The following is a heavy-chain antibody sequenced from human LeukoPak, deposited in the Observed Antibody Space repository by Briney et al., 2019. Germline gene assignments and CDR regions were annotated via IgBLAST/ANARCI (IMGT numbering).Heavy chain of an antibody. CDR2: IFSTGNV. CDR3: ARFGNGCSSTSCYADY. CDR1: GGSIRSHY. J-gene: IGHJ4*02. V-gene: IGHV4-59*08. Sequence: PSEPVSLTCTVSGGSIRSHYGSGVRDPPGRGLEGIGYIFSTGNVDYIPPLQRRVTISVDQSKSQFSLKPSSVTAADTAVYYCARFGNGCSSTSCYADYWGEGPLVTVSS. D-gene: IGHD2-2*01.